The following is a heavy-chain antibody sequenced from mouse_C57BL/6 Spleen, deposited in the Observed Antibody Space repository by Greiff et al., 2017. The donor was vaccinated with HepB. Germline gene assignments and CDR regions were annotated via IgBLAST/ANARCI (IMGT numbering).Heavy chain of an antibody. CDR2: IWSGGST. D-gene: IGHD2-4*01. Sequence: QVHVKQSGPGLVQPSQSLSITCTVSGFSLTSYGVHWVRQSPGKGLEWLGVIWSGGSTDYNAAFISRLSISKDNSKSQVFFKMNSLQADDTAIYYCAGIYYDYDWAMDYWGQGTSVTVSS. CDR3: AGIYYDYDWAMDY. CDR1: GFSLTSYG. J-gene: IGHJ4*01. V-gene: IGHV2-2*01.